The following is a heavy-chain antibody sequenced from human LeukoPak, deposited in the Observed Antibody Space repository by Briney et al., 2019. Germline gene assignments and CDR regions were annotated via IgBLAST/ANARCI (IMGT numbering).Heavy chain of an antibody. J-gene: IGHJ4*02. D-gene: IGHD3-10*01. CDR3: ARDYASLGSGDFDY. CDR1: GYTFTGYY. V-gene: IGHV1-2*02. Sequence: ASVKVSCKASGYTFTGYYMHWVRQAPGQGLEWMGWINPDIGGTNYAQKFQGRVTMTRDTSISTAYMELSRLRSDDTAIYYCARDYASLGSGDFDYWGQGTLVTVSS. CDR2: INPDIGGT.